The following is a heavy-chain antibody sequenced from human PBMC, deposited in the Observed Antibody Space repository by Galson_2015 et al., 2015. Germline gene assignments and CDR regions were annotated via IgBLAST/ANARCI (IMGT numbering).Heavy chain of an antibody. CDR2: INEDGSEK. CDR1: GYTFSSYW. Sequence: SLRLSCAASGYTFSSYWMSWVRQAPGKGLEWVANINEDGSEKYYVDSVRGRFTISRDNAKNSLDLQMNSLRAEDTAVYYCARVAAADFWGQGTLVTVSS. J-gene: IGHJ4*02. V-gene: IGHV3-7*03. CDR3: ARVAAADF. D-gene: IGHD6-25*01.